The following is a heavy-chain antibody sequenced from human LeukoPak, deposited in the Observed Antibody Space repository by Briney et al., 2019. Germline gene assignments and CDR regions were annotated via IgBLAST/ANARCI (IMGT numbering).Heavy chain of an antibody. CDR2: IIPIFGTA. CDR3: ASSGRSMTTVTYDDY. CDR1: GGTFSSYA. J-gene: IGHJ4*02. D-gene: IGHD4-17*01. Sequence: SVKVSCKASGGTFSSYAISWVRQAPGQGLEWMGRIIPIFGTANYAQQFQGRVPITTDESTSTAYMELSSLRSEDTAVYYCASSGRSMTTVTYDDYWGQGTLVTVSS. V-gene: IGHV1-69*05.